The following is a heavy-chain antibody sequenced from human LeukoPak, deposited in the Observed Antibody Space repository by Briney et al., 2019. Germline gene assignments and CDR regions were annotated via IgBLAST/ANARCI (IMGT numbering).Heavy chain of an antibody. J-gene: IGHJ4*02. D-gene: IGHD6-13*01. CDR2: IGAGGGST. V-gene: IGHV3-23*01. CDR3: AKDAFATAAGSFDY. CDR1: GYSISTGHY. Sequence: PSETLSLTCTVSGYSISTGHYWGWVRQAPGKGLEWVSGIGAGGGSTYYADPVRGRFTISRDKSKNTLYLQMNSLRDEDTAVYYCAKDAFATAAGSFDYWGQGTLVTVSS.